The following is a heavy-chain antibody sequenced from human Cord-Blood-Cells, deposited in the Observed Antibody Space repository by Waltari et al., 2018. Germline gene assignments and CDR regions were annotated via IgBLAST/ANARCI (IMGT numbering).Heavy chain of an antibody. Sequence: QVQLVQSGAEVKKPGASVKVSCKASGYTFTSYDINWVRQATGQWLGGVGWIEPNSGNTGYAQRFQGRVTSTRNTSISTAYVELSSLRSEDTAVYYRSRVGAKVYWGQGTLVTVSS. CDR2: IEPNSGNT. V-gene: IGHV1-8*03. D-gene: IGHD1-26*01. J-gene: IGHJ4*02. CDR1: GYTFTSYD. CDR3: SRVGAKVY.